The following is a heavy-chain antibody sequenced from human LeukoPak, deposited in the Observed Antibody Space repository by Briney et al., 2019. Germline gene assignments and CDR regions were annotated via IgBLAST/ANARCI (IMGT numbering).Heavy chain of an antibody. Sequence: GGSLRLSCAASGFTFSDYGISWVRQAPGKGLEWVSTLSGRGGSTFYADSVKGRFTISRDNSRNTLYLQMNSLRAEDTAVYYCARGSMGIATKAFDIWGQGTMVTVSS. D-gene: IGHD1-26*01. CDR2: LSGRGGST. CDR3: ARGSMGIATKAFDI. CDR1: GFTFSDYG. J-gene: IGHJ3*02. V-gene: IGHV3-23*01.